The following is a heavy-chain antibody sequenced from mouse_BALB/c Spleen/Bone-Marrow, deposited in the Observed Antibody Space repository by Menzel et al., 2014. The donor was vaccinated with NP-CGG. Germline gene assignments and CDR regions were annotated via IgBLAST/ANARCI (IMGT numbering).Heavy chain of an antibody. J-gene: IGHJ1*01. CDR1: GFNIKDTY. V-gene: IGHV14-3*02. Sequence: EVQRVESGAELVKPGASVKLSCTASGFNIKDTYLHWVKQRPEQGLEWIGRIDPANGNTKYDPKFQGKATITADTSYNXAYLQLSSLTSEDTAVYYCASYRYAWYFDVWGAGTTVTVSS. CDR3: ASYRYAWYFDV. D-gene: IGHD2-14*01. CDR2: IDPANGNT.